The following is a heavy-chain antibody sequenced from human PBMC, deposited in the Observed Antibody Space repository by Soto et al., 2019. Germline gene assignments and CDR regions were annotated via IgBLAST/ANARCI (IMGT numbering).Heavy chain of an antibody. J-gene: IGHJ6*03. Sequence: QGQLQESGPGLVKPSGTLSLTCAVSSGSISSYLYSTWVRQSPGKGLEWMGEIYQTGSTNYNPSLRTRVTVSVDKSKNNLXXXXXXXXXXXXXXXXXXXXVHPLKRSPIYDYYVDVWGSGITVTVSS. CDR3: XXXVHPLKRSPIYDYYVDV. D-gene: IGHD1-26*01. V-gene: IGHV4-4*02. CDR1: SGSISSYLY. CDR2: IYQTGST.